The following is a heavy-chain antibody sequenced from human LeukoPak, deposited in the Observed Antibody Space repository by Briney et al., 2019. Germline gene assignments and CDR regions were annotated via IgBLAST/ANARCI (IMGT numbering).Heavy chain of an antibody. CDR1: VFSLSRYW. CDR3: ARDNRDILVVSAAMGDYYYYGMDV. Sequence: GGSLRLSCAASVFSLSRYWTSWVRQAPGKGLEWVANIKQDGSEKFYVDSVKGGFTTSRDNAKNSLYLQMNSLRAEDTAMYFCARDNRDILVVSAAMGDYYYYGMDVWGQGTTVTVSS. J-gene: IGHJ6*02. V-gene: IGHV3-7*05. D-gene: IGHD2-2*01. CDR2: IKQDGSEK.